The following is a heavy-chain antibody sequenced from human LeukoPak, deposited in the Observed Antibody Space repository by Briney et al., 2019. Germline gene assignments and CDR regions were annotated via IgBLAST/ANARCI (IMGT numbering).Heavy chain of an antibody. V-gene: IGHV3-9*01. J-gene: IGHJ4*02. Sequence: GGSLRLSCAASGFTFDDYAMHWVRQAPGKGLEWVSGISWNSGSIGYADSVKGRFTISRDNAKNSLYLQMNSLRAEDTALYYCAKDGGYGSGSSSFDYWGQGTLVTVSS. CDR3: AKDGGYGSGSSSFDY. CDR1: GFTFDDYA. D-gene: IGHD3-10*01. CDR2: ISWNSGSI.